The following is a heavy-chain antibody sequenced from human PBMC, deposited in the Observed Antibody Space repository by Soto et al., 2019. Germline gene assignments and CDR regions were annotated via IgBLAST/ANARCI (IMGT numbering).Heavy chain of an antibody. CDR3: ARGFSNYYYVMDV. CDR1: GGSISSYY. Sequence: SETLSLTCTISGGSISSYYWSWIRQPPGKGLEWIGYISYSGSTNYNPSLKSRVTISVDTSKNQFSLKASSVTAADTAVYYCARGFSNYYYVMDVWGQGTTVTAP. D-gene: IGHD3-3*01. CDR2: ISYSGST. V-gene: IGHV4-59*01. J-gene: IGHJ6*02.